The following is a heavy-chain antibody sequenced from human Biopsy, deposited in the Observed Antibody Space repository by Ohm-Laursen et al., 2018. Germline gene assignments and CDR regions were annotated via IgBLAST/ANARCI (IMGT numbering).Heavy chain of an antibody. CDR3: ARAGAGAPSIDYFDY. CDR1: GGSIGSFF. J-gene: IGHJ4*02. CDR2: IYYSGST. Sequence: SETLSLTCIVSGGSIGSFFWSWIRQPPGKGLEWIGYIYYSGSTNYNPSLRSRVTISVDRSKNQFSLELSSVTAADTAVYYCARAGAGAPSIDYFDYWGQGALVTIST. D-gene: IGHD1-26*01. V-gene: IGHV4-59*01.